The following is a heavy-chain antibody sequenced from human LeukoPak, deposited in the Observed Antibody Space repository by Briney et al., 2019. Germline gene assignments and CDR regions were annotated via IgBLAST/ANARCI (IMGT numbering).Heavy chain of an antibody. CDR1: GFTFRNAW. J-gene: IGHJ4*02. CDR2: LKSKTDGGTT. Sequence: PGGSLRLSCASSGFTFRNAWMTWVRQPPAKGLEWVGRLKSKTDGGTTDYAAPVKGRFTISRDDSKNTLYLQMNTLKTGDTAVYYCTRAVPPYCGGDCYSASDYWGQGTLVTVSS. CDR3: TRAVPPYCGGDCYSASDY. D-gene: IGHD2-21*02. V-gene: IGHV3-15*01.